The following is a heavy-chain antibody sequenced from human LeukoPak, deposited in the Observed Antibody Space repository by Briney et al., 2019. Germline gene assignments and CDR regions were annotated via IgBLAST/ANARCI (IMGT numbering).Heavy chain of an antibody. Sequence: SETLSLTCAVYGGSFSGYYWSWIRQPPGKGLEWIGSIYHSGSTYYNPSLKSRVTISVDTSKNQFSLKLSSVTAADTAVYYCARQQTANWGSPFDCWGQGTLVTVSS. J-gene: IGHJ4*02. CDR1: GGSFSGYY. D-gene: IGHD7-27*01. CDR3: ARQQTANWGSPFDC. CDR2: IYHSGST. V-gene: IGHV4-34*01.